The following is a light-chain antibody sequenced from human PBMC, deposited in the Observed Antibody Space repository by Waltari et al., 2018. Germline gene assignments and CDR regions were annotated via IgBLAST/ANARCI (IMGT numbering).Light chain of an antibody. J-gene: IGKJ5*01. CDR3: QQAHSFPIT. CDR1: RDISTW. CDR2: DGY. Sequence: DIQMTQSPSSVSASVGDGVTMPCRASRDISTWLAWYQQKPGKTPNLLIYDGYTLQSGVPSRFSGSGSGTVFTLTISSLQPEDFATYYCQQAHSFPITFGQGTRLEIK. V-gene: IGKV1-12*01.